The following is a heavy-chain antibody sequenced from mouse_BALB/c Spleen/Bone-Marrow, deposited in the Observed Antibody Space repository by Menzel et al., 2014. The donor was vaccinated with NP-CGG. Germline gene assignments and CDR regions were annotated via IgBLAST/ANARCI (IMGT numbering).Heavy chain of an antibody. V-gene: IGHV2-9*02. D-gene: IGHD1-2*01. CDR1: GFSLXSYG. Sequence: VQLQQSGPGLVAPSQSLSITCTVSGFSLXSYGVHWVRQSPGKGLEWLGAIWAGGSTNYNSALMSRLSITKDNSKNQVFLEMDSLQTDDTAMYYCARVFTTATWGFAYWGQGTLVTVSA. CDR3: ARVFTTATWGFAY. CDR2: IWAGGST. J-gene: IGHJ3*01.